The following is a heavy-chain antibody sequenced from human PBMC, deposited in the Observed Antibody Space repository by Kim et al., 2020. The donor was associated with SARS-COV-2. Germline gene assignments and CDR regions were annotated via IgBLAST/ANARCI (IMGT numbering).Heavy chain of an antibody. J-gene: IGHJ4*02. CDR3: AKADYYYGSGSYLRRDEPDS. CDR1: GFTFSSYG. V-gene: IGHV3-30*18. D-gene: IGHD3-10*01. Sequence: GGSLRLSCAASGFTFSSYGMHWVRQAPGKGLEWVAVISYDGSNKYYADSVKGRFTISRDNSKNTLYLQMNSLRAEDTAVYYCAKADYYYGSGSYLRRDEPDSWGQGTLVTVSS. CDR2: ISYDGSNK.